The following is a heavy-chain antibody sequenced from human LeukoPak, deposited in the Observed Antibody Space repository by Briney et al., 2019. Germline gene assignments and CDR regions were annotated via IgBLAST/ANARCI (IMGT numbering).Heavy chain of an antibody. CDR3: ARSKSCGGDCYAFDI. Sequence: SETLSLTCTVSGGSNSSGSYYWSWIRQPAGKGLEWIGRIYISGSTSYNPSLKSRVTISVDTSKNQFSLKLSSVTAADTAVYYCARSKSCGGDCYAFDIWGQGTMVTVSS. J-gene: IGHJ3*02. CDR2: IYISGST. CDR1: GGSNSSGSYY. D-gene: IGHD2-21*01. V-gene: IGHV4-61*02.